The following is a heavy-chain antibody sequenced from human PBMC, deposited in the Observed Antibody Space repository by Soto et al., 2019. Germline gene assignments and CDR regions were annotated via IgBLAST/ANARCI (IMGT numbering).Heavy chain of an antibody. V-gene: IGHV4-61*01. Sequence: PSETLSLTCTVSSDSVTSVSDYWSWIRQPPGKGLEWIGYIYYSGSADYNPSLGSRVTISIDTSKNQFSLKLTSVTAADTAVYYCARGVGFGYYYYHMDIWGQGTTVTVSS. CDR2: IYYSGSA. CDR1: SDSVTSVSDY. CDR3: ARGVGFGYYYYHMDI. J-gene: IGHJ6*02. D-gene: IGHD3-10*01.